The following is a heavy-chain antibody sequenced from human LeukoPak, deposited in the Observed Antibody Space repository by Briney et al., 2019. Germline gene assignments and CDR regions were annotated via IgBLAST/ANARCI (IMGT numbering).Heavy chain of an antibody. V-gene: IGHV3-49*04. CDR1: GFTFSTYG. J-gene: IGHJ5*02. D-gene: IGHD1-26*01. Sequence: GGSLRLSCAASGFTFSTYGMNWVRQAPGKGLEWVGFIRSKAYGGTTEYAASVKGRLTISRDDSKSIAYLQMNSLKTEDTAVYYCTRGLVGATGEWFDPWGQGTLVTVSS. CDR3: TRGLVGATGEWFDP. CDR2: IRSKAYGGTT.